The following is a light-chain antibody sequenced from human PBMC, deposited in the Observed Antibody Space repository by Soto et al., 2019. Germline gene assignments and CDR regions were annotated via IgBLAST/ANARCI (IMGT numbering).Light chain of an antibody. CDR3: QQYNTYAT. CDR2: DAS. CDR1: QNIRNL. Sequence: DIQLTQSPSTLSAAVGDIVTMTFRASQNIRNLLAWYQRKPGKAPKTLIYDASTLKTGVPSRFSGSGSGSEFNFTITGLQPDDFATYFCQQYNTYATFGQGTRLEI. J-gene: IGKJ5*01. V-gene: IGKV1-5*01.